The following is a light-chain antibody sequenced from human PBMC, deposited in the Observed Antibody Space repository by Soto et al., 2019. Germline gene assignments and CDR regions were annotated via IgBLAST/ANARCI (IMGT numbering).Light chain of an antibody. CDR3: QQYNNWPRT. V-gene: IGKV3-15*01. CDR1: QSGSSSY. CDR2: GAS. J-gene: IGKJ1*01. Sequence: EIVLTQSPDTLSLSPGERATLSCRASQSGSSSYLAWYQQRPGQPPRLLIYGASTRATGIPARFSGSGSGTEFTLTISSLQSEDFGVYYCQQYNNWPRTFGQGTKVDIK.